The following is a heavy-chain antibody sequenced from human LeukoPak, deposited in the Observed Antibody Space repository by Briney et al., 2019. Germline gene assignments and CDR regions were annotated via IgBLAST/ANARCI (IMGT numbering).Heavy chain of an antibody. Sequence: PSETLSLTCTVSGGSISSSSYYWGWIRQPPGKGLEWIGSIYYSGSTYYNPSLKSRVTISVDTSKNQFSLKLSSVTAADTAVYYCARDLGPQQPSGIDYWGQGTLVTVSS. CDR3: ARDLGPQQPSGIDY. J-gene: IGHJ4*02. V-gene: IGHV4-39*07. D-gene: IGHD6-13*01. CDR1: GGSISSSSYY. CDR2: IYYSGST.